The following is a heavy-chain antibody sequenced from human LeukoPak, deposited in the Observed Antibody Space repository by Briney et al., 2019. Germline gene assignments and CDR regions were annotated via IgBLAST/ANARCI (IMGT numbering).Heavy chain of an antibody. V-gene: IGHV3-53*01. CDR3: ASGPGDY. CDR2: IYTGGGT. Sequence: GGSLRLSCAASGFSVNDKYMFWVRQAPGKGLEWVSVIYTGGGTYYADSVKGRFSLSRDSSKNTLYLQMNSLRVEDTAVYYCASGPGDYWGQGTLVTVSS. J-gene: IGHJ4*02. D-gene: IGHD3-10*01. CDR1: GFSVNDKY.